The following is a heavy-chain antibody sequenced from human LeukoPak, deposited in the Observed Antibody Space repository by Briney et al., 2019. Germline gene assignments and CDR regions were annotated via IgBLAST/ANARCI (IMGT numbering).Heavy chain of an antibody. CDR3: AKDLGWFDP. J-gene: IGHJ5*02. CDR1: GFTFSSYW. CDR2: IKLDGSNK. V-gene: IGHV3-7*01. Sequence: GGSLRLSCAASGFTFSSYWMSWVRQAPGKGLEWVANIKLDGSNKYYADSVKGRFTISRDNSKNTLYLQMNSLRAEDTAVYYCAKDLGWFDPWGQGTLVTVSS.